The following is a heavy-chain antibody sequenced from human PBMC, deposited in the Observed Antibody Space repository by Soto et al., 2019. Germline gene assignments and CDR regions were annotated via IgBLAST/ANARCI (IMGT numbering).Heavy chain of an antibody. Sequence: SETLSLTCTVSGGSISSGGYYWSWIRQHPGKGLEWIGYIYYSGSTYYNPSLKSRVTISVDTSKNQFSLKLSSVTAADTAVYYCARAGMVRGVIYYFDYWGQGTLVTVSP. J-gene: IGHJ4*02. D-gene: IGHD3-10*01. CDR2: IYYSGST. V-gene: IGHV4-31*03. CDR3: ARAGMVRGVIYYFDY. CDR1: GGSISSGGYY.